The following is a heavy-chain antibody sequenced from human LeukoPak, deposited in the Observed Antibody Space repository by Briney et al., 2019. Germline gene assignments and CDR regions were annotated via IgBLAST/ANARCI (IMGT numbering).Heavy chain of an antibody. CDR2: IIPILGIA. CDR1: GGTFSSYA. CDR3: AREISMTTVTTYAFDI. J-gene: IGHJ3*02. V-gene: IGHV1-69*04. Sequence: GASVKVSCKASGGTFSSYAISWVRQAPGQGLEWMGRIIPILGIANYAQKFQGRVTITADKSTSTAYMELSSLRSEDTAVYYCAREISMTTVTTYAFDIWGQGTMVTVSS. D-gene: IGHD4-11*01.